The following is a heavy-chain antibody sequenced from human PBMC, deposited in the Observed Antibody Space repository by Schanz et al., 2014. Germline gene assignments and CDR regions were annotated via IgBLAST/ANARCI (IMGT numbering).Heavy chain of an antibody. CDR3: ARDGDFDY. J-gene: IGHJ4*01. CDR1: GFAFRSYA. Sequence: QAQLVESGGGVVQPGRSLRLSCAASGFAFRSYAMHWVRQAPGKGLEWVAIIWYDGSNKYYADSVKGRFTISRDNSKNTLFLQMSSLRAEDTAVYYCARDGDFDYWGHGTLVTVSS. CDR2: IWYDGSNK. V-gene: IGHV3-33*08.